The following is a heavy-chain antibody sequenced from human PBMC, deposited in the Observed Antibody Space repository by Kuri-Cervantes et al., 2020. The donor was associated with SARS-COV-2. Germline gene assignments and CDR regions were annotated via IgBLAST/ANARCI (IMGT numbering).Heavy chain of an antibody. J-gene: IGHJ3*02. CDR3: AREGLYYDILTVYYSPGAFDI. CDR2: ISSSSSTI. Sequence: GGSLRLSCAASGFTFSSYSMNWVRQAPGKGLEWVSYISSSSSTIYYADSVKGRFTISRDNAKNSLYLQMNSLRAEDTAVYYCAREGLYYDILTVYYSPGAFDIWGQGTMVTVSS. D-gene: IGHD3-9*01. V-gene: IGHV3-48*01. CDR1: GFTFSSYS.